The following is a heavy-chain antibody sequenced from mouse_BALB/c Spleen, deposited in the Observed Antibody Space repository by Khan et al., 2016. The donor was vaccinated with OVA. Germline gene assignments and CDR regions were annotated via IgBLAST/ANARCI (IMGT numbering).Heavy chain of an antibody. CDR2: INPTSGYT. Sequence: QVQLKESGAEQAKPGASVKMSCKTSGYTFSSYWMHWVKQRPGQGLEWIGYINPTSGYTEYNEKFKDKATLSADKSSSTAYMQLTSLTSEDSAVYYCARDRIDYWGHGTTLTVSS. CDR3: ARDRIDY. V-gene: IGHV1-7*01. CDR1: GYTFSSYW. J-gene: IGHJ2*01.